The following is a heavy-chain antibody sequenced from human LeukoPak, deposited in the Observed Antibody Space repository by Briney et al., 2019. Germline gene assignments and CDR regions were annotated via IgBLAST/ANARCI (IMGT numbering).Heavy chain of an antibody. V-gene: IGHV4-38-2*02. D-gene: IGHD3-3*01. J-gene: IGHJ5*02. CDR3: ARSAYNYDFWSGHDNWFDP. CDR1: GYSISSGYY. Sequence: PSETLSLTCTVSGYSISSGYYWGWIRQPPGKGLEWIGSIYHSGSTYYNPSLKSRVTISVDTSKNQFSLKLSPVTAADTAVYYCARSAYNYDFWSGHDNWFDPWGQGTLVTVSS. CDR2: IYHSGST.